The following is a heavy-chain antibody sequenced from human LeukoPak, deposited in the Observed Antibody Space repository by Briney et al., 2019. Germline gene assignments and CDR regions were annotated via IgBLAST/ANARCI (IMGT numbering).Heavy chain of an antibody. CDR3: AKVGDYYGSGSYYNVDYYGMDV. J-gene: IGHJ6*02. Sequence: GGSLRPSCAASGFTFSSYAMSWVRQAPGKGLEWVSAISGSGGSTYYADSVKGRFTISRDNSKNTLYLQMNSLRAEDTAVYYCAKVGDYYGSGSYYNVDYYGMDVWGQGTTVTVSS. CDR1: GFTFSSYA. V-gene: IGHV3-23*01. CDR2: ISGSGGST. D-gene: IGHD3-10*01.